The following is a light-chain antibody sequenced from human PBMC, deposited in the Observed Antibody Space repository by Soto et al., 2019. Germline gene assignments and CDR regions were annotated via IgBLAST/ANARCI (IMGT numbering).Light chain of an antibody. Sequence: DVQMTQSPSSLSASVGDRVTITCRASQNIFSYLSWYQHKPGKAPKLLIYAASSLQSGVPSRFSGSESGKDFALTISSLQPEDLAIFYCQQSYTVPHTFGQGTKVEI. J-gene: IGKJ2*01. CDR1: QNIFSY. CDR2: AAS. V-gene: IGKV1-39*01. CDR3: QQSYTVPHT.